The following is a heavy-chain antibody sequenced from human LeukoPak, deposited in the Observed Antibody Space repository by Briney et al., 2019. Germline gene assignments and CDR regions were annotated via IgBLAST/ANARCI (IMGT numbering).Heavy chain of an antibody. D-gene: IGHD3-10*01. Sequence: GGSLRFSCAASGFTFSSYAMSWVRQAPGKGLEWVSAISGSGCSTYYADSVKGRFTVSRDNSKNTLYLQMNSLRAEDTAVYYCAKTPARYYFDYWGQGTLVTVSS. J-gene: IGHJ4*02. CDR2: ISGSGCST. CDR1: GFTFSSYA. V-gene: IGHV3-23*01. CDR3: AKTPARYYFDY.